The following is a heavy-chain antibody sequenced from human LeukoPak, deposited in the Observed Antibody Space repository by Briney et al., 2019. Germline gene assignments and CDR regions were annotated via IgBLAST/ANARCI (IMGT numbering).Heavy chain of an antibody. CDR3: ARDLGPRNVDTAMADYYYYGMDV. D-gene: IGHD5-18*01. V-gene: IGHV3-30*04. J-gene: IGHJ6*02. CDR2: ISYDGSNK. Sequence: GGTLRLSCAASGFTFSNYAMHWVRQAPGKGLEWVAVISYDGSNKYYADSVKGRFTISRDNSKNTLYLQMNSLRAEDTAVYYCARDLGPRNVDTAMADYYYYGMDVWGQGTTVTVSS. CDR1: GFTFSNYA.